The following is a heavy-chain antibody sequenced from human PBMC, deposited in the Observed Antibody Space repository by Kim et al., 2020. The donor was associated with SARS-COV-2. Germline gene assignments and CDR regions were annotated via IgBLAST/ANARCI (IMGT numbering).Heavy chain of an antibody. CDR2: IYYSGST. CDR3: ARHVGGGNFDY. V-gene: IGHV4-39*01. Sequence: SETLSLTCTASGGSISSSSYYWGWIRQPPGKGLEWIGSIYYSGSTYYNPSLKSRVTISVDTSKNQFSLKLSSVTAADTAVYYCARHVGGGNFDYWGQGTLVTVSS. D-gene: IGHD3-10*01. CDR1: GGSISSSSYY. J-gene: IGHJ4*02.